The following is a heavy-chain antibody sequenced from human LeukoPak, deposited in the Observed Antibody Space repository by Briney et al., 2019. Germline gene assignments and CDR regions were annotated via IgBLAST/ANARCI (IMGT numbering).Heavy chain of an antibody. J-gene: IGHJ6*02. CDR2: ISYDGSNK. D-gene: IGHD3-10*01. V-gene: IGHV3-30*18. CDR3: ANMVRREYGMDV. CDR1: GFTFSSYG. Sequence: GRSLRLSCAASGFTFSSYGMHWVRQAPGKGLEWVAVISYDGSNKYYADSVKGRFTISRDNSKNTLYLQMNSLRAEDTAVYHCANMVRREYGMDVWGQGTTVTVSS.